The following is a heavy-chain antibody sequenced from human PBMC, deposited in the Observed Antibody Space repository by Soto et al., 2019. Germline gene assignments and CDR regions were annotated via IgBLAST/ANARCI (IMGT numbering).Heavy chain of an antibody. CDR2: ISSSGSTI. Sequence: QVQLVESGGGLVKPGGSLRLSCAASGFTFSDYYMSWIRQAPGKGLEWVSYISSSGSTIYYADSVKGRFTISRDNAKNSLYLQMNSLRAEDTAVYYCARVGTIDSVWSAQRIAGWFDPWGQGTLVTVSS. CDR3: ARVGTIDSVWSAQRIAGWFDP. V-gene: IGHV3-11*01. CDR1: GFTFSDYY. J-gene: IGHJ5*02. D-gene: IGHD3-3*01.